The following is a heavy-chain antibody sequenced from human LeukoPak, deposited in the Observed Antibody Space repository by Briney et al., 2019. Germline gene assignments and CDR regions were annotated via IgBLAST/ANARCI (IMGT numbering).Heavy chain of an antibody. CDR1: GGSISSGGYY. Sequence: SETLSLTCTVSGGSISSGGYYWSWIRQHPGKGLEWIGYIYYSGSTYYNPSLKSRVTISVDTSKNQFSLKLSSVTAADTAVYYCARRNGDYGAFDIWGQGTMVTVS. CDR3: ARRNGDYGAFDI. J-gene: IGHJ3*02. CDR2: IYYSGST. V-gene: IGHV4-31*03. D-gene: IGHD4-17*01.